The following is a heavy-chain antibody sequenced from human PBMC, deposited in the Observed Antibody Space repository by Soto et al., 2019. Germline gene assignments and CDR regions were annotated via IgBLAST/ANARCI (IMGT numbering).Heavy chain of an antibody. CDR2: ISSGGSTI. J-gene: IGHJ2*01. CDR1: GFTFSDYY. D-gene: IGHD4-17*01. V-gene: IGHV3-11*01. CDR3: ATDRSPPTYGDLDPYWYFGL. Sequence: QVQLVESGGGLVKPGGSLRLSCAASGFTFSDYYMSWIRQAPGKGLQRVSYISSGGSTIYYADSVKGRFTISRDTAKNSLYLQMNSLRAEDTAVYYCATDRSPPTYGDLDPYWYFGLWGRGTLVTVSS.